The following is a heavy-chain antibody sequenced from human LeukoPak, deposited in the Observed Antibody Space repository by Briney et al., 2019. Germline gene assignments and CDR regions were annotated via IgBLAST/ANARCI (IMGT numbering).Heavy chain of an antibody. V-gene: IGHV1-69*13. CDR1: VRTFSSYA. Sequence: SVKVSCKDSVRTFSSYAISLVRQDPCQTLVWMVVIIPIFGTANYAQKFQGRVTITADESTSTAYMELSSLRSEDTAVYYCVRVGNSGYDWTFDYWGQGTLVTVSS. D-gene: IGHD5-12*01. CDR3: VRVGNSGYDWTFDY. J-gene: IGHJ4*02. CDR2: IIPIFGTA.